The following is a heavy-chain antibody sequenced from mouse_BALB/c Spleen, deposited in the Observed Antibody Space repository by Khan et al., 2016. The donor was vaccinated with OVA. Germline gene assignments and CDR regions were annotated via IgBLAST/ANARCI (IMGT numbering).Heavy chain of an antibody. CDR3: ARLADYYNSEGFAY. J-gene: IGHJ3*01. Sequence: VQLKQSGGDFVRPGGSLKLSCAASGFTFSTYGMSWVRQTPDKRLEWVATINTGGAYTYYPDSVKGRFTISRDNAKNTLYLQVSSLKSEDTAIYYCARLADYYNSEGFAYWGQGTLVTVSA. V-gene: IGHV5-6*01. CDR2: INTGGAYT. D-gene: IGHD1-1*01. CDR1: GFTFSTYG.